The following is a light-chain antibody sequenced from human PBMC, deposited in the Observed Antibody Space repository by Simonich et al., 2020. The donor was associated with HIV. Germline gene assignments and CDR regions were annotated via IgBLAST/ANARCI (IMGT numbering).Light chain of an antibody. CDR3: QQYYSSPQT. CDR2: WAS. V-gene: IGKV4-1*01. J-gene: IGKJ2*01. Sequence: DIVMTQSPDSLAVSLGERATINCKSSQSFLYSSNNKNYLAWYQQKLGQPPKLLIYWASTRESGVPDRFSGSGSGTDFTLTISSLLAEDVAVYYCQQYYSSPQTFGQGTKLEIK. CDR1: QSFLYSSNNKNY.